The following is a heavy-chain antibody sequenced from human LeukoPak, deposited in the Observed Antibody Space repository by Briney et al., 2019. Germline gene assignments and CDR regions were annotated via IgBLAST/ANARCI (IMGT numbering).Heavy chain of an antibody. CDR3: ARACRMSSSSSDH. D-gene: IGHD6-6*01. J-gene: IGHJ4*02. CDR2: IWYDGSNK. Sequence: PGGSLRLSCAASGFTFSSYGMHWVCQAPGKGLVWVAVIWYDGSNKYYADSAKGRFTISRDNSKNTLYLQMNSLRAEDTAVYYCARACRMSSSSSDHWGQGTLVTVSS. CDR1: GFTFSSYG. V-gene: IGHV3-33*01.